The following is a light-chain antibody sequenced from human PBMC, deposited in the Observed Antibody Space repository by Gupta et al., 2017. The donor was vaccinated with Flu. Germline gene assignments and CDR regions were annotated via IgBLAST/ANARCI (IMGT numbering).Light chain of an antibody. CDR1: SSNIGSNT. Sequence: QSVLTQPPSASGTPGQRVTISCSGSSSNIGSNTVNWYQQLPVTAPKLLIYSNNQRPSGVPDRFSGSKSGTSASLAISWLQSEDEADYYCAAWDDSLNVYVVFGGGTKLTVL. CDR3: AAWDDSLNVYVV. CDR2: SNN. V-gene: IGLV1-44*01. J-gene: IGLJ2*01.